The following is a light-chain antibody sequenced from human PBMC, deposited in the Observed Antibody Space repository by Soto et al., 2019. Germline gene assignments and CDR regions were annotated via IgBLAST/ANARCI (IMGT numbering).Light chain of an antibody. CDR3: QKYNSAPWT. CDR1: QGISND. Sequence: DSQMNQSPSSLSASVGDRVNITCRASQGISNDLAWYQQKPGKVPKLLIYSASTLQSGVTSRFSGSGSGTDFTLAISSLQPEDVATYYCQKYNSAPWTFGHGTKVEIK. V-gene: IGKV1-27*01. CDR2: SAS. J-gene: IGKJ1*01.